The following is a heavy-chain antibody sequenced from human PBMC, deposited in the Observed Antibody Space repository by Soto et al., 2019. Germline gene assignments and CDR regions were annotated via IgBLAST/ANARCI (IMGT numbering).Heavy chain of an antibody. CDR2: IYYSGTT. J-gene: IGHJ4*02. Sequence: QVQLQESGPGLVKPSQTLSLTCTVSGGSISSGGYYWSWIRQHPGKGLEWIGYIYYSGTTYYNPYLKRRFTISVDTSKNQFSLKLSSVTAADTAVYYCARASHSTVTPFDYWGQGTLVTVSS. CDR1: GGSISSGGYY. V-gene: IGHV4-31*03. D-gene: IGHD4-17*01. CDR3: ARASHSTVTPFDY.